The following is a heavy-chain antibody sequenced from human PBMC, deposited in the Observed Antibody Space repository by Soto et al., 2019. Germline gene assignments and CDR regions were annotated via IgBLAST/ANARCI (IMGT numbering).Heavy chain of an antibody. CDR1: GFTFSSYA. Sequence: GGSLRLSCAASGFTFSSYAMSWVRQAPGKGLEWVSGISGSGASTDYADSVKGRFTISRDNSKNTLYLQMNSLRAEDTAMYYCAKELVYCNAWFDLWGQGTLVTVSS. J-gene: IGHJ5*02. V-gene: IGHV3-23*01. CDR2: ISGSGAST. CDR3: AKELVYCNAWFDL. D-gene: IGHD2-15*01.